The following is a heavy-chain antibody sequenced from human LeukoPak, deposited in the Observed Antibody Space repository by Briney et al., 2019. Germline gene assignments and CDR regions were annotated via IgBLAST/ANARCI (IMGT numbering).Heavy chain of an antibody. Sequence: PEGSLRLSCAASGFTFSSYAMSWVRQAPGKGLEWVSAISGSGGSTYYADSVKGRFTISRDNSKNTLYLQMNSLRAEDTAVYYCAKEEQQLVNYYYYYGMDVWGQGTTVAVSS. V-gene: IGHV3-23*01. CDR3: AKEEQQLVNYYYYYGMDV. CDR2: ISGSGGST. J-gene: IGHJ6*02. CDR1: GFTFSSYA. D-gene: IGHD6-13*01.